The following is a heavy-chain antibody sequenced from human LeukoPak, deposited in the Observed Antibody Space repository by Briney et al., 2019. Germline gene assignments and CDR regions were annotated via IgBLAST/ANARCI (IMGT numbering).Heavy chain of an antibody. D-gene: IGHD3-10*01. CDR2: ISSSSSTI. V-gene: IGHV3-48*01. CDR3: ARAMVRGVRNWFDP. CDR1: GFTFSSYS. Sequence: GGSLRLSCAASGFTFSSYSMNWVRQAPGKGLEWVSYISSSSSTIYYADSVKGRFTISRDNAKNSLYLQMNSLRAEDTAVYYCARAMVRGVRNWFDPWGQGTLVTVSS. J-gene: IGHJ5*02.